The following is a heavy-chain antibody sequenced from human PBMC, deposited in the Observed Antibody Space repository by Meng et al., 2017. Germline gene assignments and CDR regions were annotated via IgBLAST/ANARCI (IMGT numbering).Heavy chain of an antibody. D-gene: IGHD2-15*01. J-gene: IGHJ4*02. CDR2: LNAGNGDT. V-gene: IGHV1-3*01. CDR3: ARDSCTGGICYRGSFDY. CDR1: GYTFTSYA. Sequence: QGEPVQSGGEVKGPGASVKVSCKASGYTFTSYAMHWVRQAPGQSLEWMGWLNAGNGDTKYSQKFQGRVTITRDSSASTAYMELSSLRSEDTAVYYCARDSCTGGICYRGSFDYWAQGTLVTVSS.